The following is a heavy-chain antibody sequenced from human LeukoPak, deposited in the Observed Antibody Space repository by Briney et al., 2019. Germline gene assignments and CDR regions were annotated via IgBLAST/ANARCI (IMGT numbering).Heavy chain of an antibody. CDR1: GYTFTSYD. Sequence: ASVKVSCKASGYTFTSYDINWVRQATGQGLEWMGWMNPNSGNTGYAQKFQGRVTITRNTSISTAYMELSSLRSEDTAVYYCARGGYSSSWYQGAFDIWGQGTMVTVSS. CDR2: MNPNSGNT. CDR3: ARGGYSSSWYQGAFDI. V-gene: IGHV1-8*01. D-gene: IGHD6-13*01. J-gene: IGHJ3*02.